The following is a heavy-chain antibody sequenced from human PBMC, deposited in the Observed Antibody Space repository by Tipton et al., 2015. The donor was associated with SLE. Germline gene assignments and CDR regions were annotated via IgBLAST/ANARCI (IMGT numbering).Heavy chain of an antibody. CDR2: TYFSGST. J-gene: IGHJ3*02. V-gene: IGHV4-39*07. D-gene: IGHD3-22*01. CDR3: ARERGYYDNSGSYAFDM. Sequence: TLSLTCTVSGGSISSSDDYWGWIRQSPGKELEWIGSTYFSGSTYYNPSLKSRVTTSVDMSKNQFSLKLSSVTAADTAVYYCARERGYYDNSGSYAFDMWGQGTMVTVSS. CDR1: GGSISSSDDY.